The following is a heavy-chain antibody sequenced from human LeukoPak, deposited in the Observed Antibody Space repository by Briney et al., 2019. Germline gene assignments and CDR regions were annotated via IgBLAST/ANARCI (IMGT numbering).Heavy chain of an antibody. CDR1: GFSISSGHY. Sequence: SETLSLTCTVSGFSISSGHYWGWVRQPPGAGLEWIGSVYQSGTTYYNPSLKSRVTTSVDMSKNQFSLRLRPVTAADTAVYYCARIFIRNGYSSHFDCWGQGTLVTVSS. CDR2: VYQSGTT. J-gene: IGHJ4*02. CDR3: ARIFIRNGYSSHFDC. V-gene: IGHV4-38-2*02. D-gene: IGHD5-18*01.